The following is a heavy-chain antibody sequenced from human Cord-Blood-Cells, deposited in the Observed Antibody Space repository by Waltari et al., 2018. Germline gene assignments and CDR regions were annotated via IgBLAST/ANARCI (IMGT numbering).Heavy chain of an antibody. V-gene: IGHV3-23*01. Sequence: EVQLLESGGGLVQPGGSLRLSFAASGFTFSSSDRSLVRQAPGKGLEWVSAISGSGGSTYYADSVKGRFTISRDNSKNTLYLQMNSLRAEDTAVYYCAKDPGGDYWYFDLWGRGTLVTVSS. CDR1: GFTFSSSD. D-gene: IGHD4-17*01. CDR2: ISGSGGST. CDR3: AKDPGGDYWYFDL. J-gene: IGHJ2*01.